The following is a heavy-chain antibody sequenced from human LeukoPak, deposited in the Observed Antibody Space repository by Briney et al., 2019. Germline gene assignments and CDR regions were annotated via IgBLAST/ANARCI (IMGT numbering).Heavy chain of an antibody. CDR1: GFTFSSYA. D-gene: IGHD3-22*01. CDR3: AKVGSSGLYYYYYMDV. Sequence: PGGSLRLSCAASGFTFSSYAMSWVRQAPGKGLEWVSAISGSGGSTYYADSVKGRFTISRDNSKNTLYLQMNGLRAEDTAVYYCAKVGSSGLYYYYYMDVWGKGTTVTVSS. V-gene: IGHV3-23*01. J-gene: IGHJ6*03. CDR2: ISGSGGST.